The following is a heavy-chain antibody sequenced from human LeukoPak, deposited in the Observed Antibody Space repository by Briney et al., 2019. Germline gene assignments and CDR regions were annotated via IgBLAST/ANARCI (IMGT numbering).Heavy chain of an antibody. D-gene: IGHD6-13*01. CDR2: IYSGGST. J-gene: IGHJ4*02. CDR1: GFTVSSNY. Sequence: GGSLRLSCAASGFTVSSNYMSWVRQAPGKGLEWVSVIYSGGSTYYADSVKGRFTISRDNSKNTLCLQMNSLRAEDTAVYYCAREAGYSSSWYYFDYWGQGTLVTVSS. V-gene: IGHV3-53*01. CDR3: AREAGYSSSWYYFDY.